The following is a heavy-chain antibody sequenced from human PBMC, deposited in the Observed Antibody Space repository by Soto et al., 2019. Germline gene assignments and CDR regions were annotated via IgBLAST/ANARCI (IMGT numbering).Heavy chain of an antibody. V-gene: IGHV3-15*07. CDR1: GLTFSNAW. Sequence: EVRLVESGGGLVKPGGSLRLSCAASGLTFSNAWMNWVRQAPGKGLEWVGRIKSKTNGGTTDYAAPVKDRFIISRDDSKKTLYLQMNSLKTEDTAVYYCVTDAMASYYFDDWGQGTLVTVSS. D-gene: IGHD2-8*01. CDR2: IKSKTNGGTT. J-gene: IGHJ4*02. CDR3: VTDAMASYYFDD.